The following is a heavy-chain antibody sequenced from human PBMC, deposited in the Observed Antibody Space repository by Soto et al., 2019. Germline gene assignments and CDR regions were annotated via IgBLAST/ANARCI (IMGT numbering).Heavy chain of an antibody. Sequence: ASVKVSCKTSGYTFSSYGITWVRQAPGQPLEWLGWISLYSDGTNYAQKFQGRVSMTTDTSTTTAYMELRSLRSDDTAVYYCASVVQGAETWLGPWGKGPLVTV. V-gene: IGHV1-18*01. D-gene: IGHD2-2*01. CDR1: GYTFSSYG. J-gene: IGHJ5*02. CDR2: ISLYSDGT. CDR3: ASVVQGAETWLGP.